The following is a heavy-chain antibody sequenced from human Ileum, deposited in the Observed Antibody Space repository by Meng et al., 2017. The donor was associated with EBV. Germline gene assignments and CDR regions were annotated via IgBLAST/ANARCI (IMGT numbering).Heavy chain of an antibody. J-gene: IGHJ4*02. D-gene: IGHD2-8*01. Sequence: QLRESGPGLVKSSGTLSLTCGVSGDSMTNNNWWTWVRQPPGKGLEWIGEIYHSGSTNYNPSLQSRATISVDMSKKQFSLKLRSVTAADTAVYYCARTGVGLAFDYWGLGTLVTVSS. V-gene: IGHV4-4*02. CDR2: IYHSGST. CDR3: ARTGVGLAFDY. CDR1: GDSMTNNNW.